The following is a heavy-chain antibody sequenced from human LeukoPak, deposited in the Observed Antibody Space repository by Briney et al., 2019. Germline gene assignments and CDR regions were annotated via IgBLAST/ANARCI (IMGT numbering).Heavy chain of an antibody. CDR1: GGTFSSYA. CDR3: ARVGYYDSRGYFDY. D-gene: IGHD3-22*01. Sequence: ASVKVSCKASGGTFSSYAISWVRQAPGQGLEWMGRIVPILGIANYAQKFQGRVTITADKSTSTAYMELSSLRSEDTAVYYCARVGYYDSRGYFDYWGQGTLVTVSS. V-gene: IGHV1-69*04. CDR2: IVPILGIA. J-gene: IGHJ4*02.